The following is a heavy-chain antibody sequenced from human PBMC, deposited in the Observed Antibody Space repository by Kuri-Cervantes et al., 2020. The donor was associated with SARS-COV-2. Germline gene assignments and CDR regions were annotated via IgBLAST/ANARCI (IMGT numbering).Heavy chain of an antibody. CDR1: GYSFTSYW. J-gene: IGHJ3*02. CDR3: ARRSRPYGDDDAFDI. Sequence: KVSCKGSGYSFTSYWIGWVRQMPGKALEWMGIIYPGDSDTRYSPSFQGQVTISADKSISTAYLQWSSLKASDTAMYYCARRSRPYGDDDAFDIWGQGTMVTVSS. CDR2: IYPGDSDT. V-gene: IGHV5-51*01. D-gene: IGHD4-17*01.